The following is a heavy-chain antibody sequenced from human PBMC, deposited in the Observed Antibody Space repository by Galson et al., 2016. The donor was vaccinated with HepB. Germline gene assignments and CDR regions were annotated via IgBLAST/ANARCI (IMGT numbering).Heavy chain of an antibody. D-gene: IGHD3-10*01. V-gene: IGHV3-30*04. J-gene: IGHJ4*02. CDR3: AVDPRGY. CDR2: ISYDGSNK. Sequence: SLRLSCAASGFIFSNYAMHWVRQAPGKGLEWVAVISYDGSNKYYADSVKGRFTISRDNSKNTLYLQMNSLRAEDTAVYYCAVDPRGYWGQGTLVTVSS. CDR1: GFIFSNYA.